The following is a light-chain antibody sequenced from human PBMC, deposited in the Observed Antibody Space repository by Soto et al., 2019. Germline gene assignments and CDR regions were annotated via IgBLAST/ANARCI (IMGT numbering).Light chain of an antibody. Sequence: EMVMTQSAAILSVSPGEGATLSCRASQSVNSNYLAWYQQHPGQPPRLLIYGISTRDTGIPARFSGSWSGTEFSLPGSRLQSEDFSVYYCQQYSKSPITFGLGTRLEIK. CDR3: QQYSKSPIT. CDR1: QSVNSN. J-gene: IGKJ5*01. CDR2: GIS. V-gene: IGKV3-15*01.